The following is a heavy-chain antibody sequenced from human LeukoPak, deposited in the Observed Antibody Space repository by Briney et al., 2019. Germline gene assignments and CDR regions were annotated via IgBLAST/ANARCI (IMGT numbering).Heavy chain of an antibody. D-gene: IGHD3-10*01. Sequence: PSETLSLTCAVYGGSFSGYYWSWIRQPPGKGLEWIGEINHSGSTNYNPSLKSRVTISVDTSKYQFSLKLSSVTAADTAVYYCARGILKLLWFGELSLDAFDIWGQGTMVTVSS. V-gene: IGHV4-34*01. CDR3: ARGILKLLWFGELSLDAFDI. CDR2: INHSGST. CDR1: GGSFSGYY. J-gene: IGHJ3*02.